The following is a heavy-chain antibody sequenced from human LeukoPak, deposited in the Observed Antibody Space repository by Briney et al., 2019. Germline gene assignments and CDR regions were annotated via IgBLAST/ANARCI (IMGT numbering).Heavy chain of an antibody. CDR2: ISASGGDT. J-gene: IGHJ5*02. CDR1: GFSFTTYS. Sequence: GGSLRLSCAASGFSFTTYSFSWVRQAPGKGLEWVSGISASGGDTYYADSVKGRFTISRDNSRSTLSLQMNSLRVEDTAIYYCAKDVRRCNGGCTWGQGTLVTVSS. D-gene: IGHD2-8*01. V-gene: IGHV3-23*01. CDR3: AKDVRRCNGGCT.